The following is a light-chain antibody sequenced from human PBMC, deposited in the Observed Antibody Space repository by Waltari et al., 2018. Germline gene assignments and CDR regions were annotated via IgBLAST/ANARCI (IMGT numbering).Light chain of an antibody. CDR2: SAS. CDR3: QQTNSFPRT. Sequence: DIQMTQSPSFVSASVGDRVTITCRASQGIDNWLAWYQQKPGKAPKFLTYSASSFQSGVPSRFVGIRSGTDFILTISRLQPEDFATHYCQQTNSFPRTFGQGTKVAIK. CDR1: QGIDNW. V-gene: IGKV1-12*01. J-gene: IGKJ1*01.